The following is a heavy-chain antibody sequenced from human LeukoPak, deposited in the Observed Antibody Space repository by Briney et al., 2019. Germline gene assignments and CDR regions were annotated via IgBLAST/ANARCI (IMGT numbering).Heavy chain of an antibody. D-gene: IGHD6-13*01. Sequence: ASVKVSCKASGYTFTSYGISWVRQAPGQGLEWMGWVSAYNGNTNYAQKLQGRVTMTTDTSTSTAYMELRSLRSDDTAVYYCARDPRPGGSSSWYIYWGQGTLVTVSS. V-gene: IGHV1-18*01. CDR2: VSAYNGNT. J-gene: IGHJ4*02. CDR1: GYTFTSYG. CDR3: ARDPRPGGSSSWYIY.